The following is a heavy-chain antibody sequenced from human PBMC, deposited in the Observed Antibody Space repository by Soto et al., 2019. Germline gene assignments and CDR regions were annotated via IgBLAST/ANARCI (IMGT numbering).Heavy chain of an antibody. J-gene: IGHJ3*02. CDR1: GYTFTSYG. CDR2: ISAYNGNT. CDR3: VLLWFGESQPLDAFDI. Sequence: ASVKVSCKASGYTFTSYGISWVRQAPGQGLEWMGWISAYNGNTNYAQKLQGRVTMTTDTSTSTVYMELSSLRSEDTAVYYCVLLWFGESQPLDAFDIWGQGTMVTVSS. V-gene: IGHV1-18*01. D-gene: IGHD3-10*01.